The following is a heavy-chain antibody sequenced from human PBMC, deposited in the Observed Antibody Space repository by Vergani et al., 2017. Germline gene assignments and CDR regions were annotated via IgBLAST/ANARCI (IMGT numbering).Heavy chain of an antibody. D-gene: IGHD2-2*01. Sequence: QVQLQESGPGLVKPSETLSLTCTVSGGSISSYYWSWIRQPAGKGLKWIGRIYTSGSTNYNPSLKSRVTMSVDTSKNQFSLKLSSVTAADTAVYYCARGGCSSTSCYYYYYYMDVWGKGTTVTVSS. CDR1: GGSISSYY. J-gene: IGHJ6*03. CDR2: IYTSGST. CDR3: ARGGCSSTSCYYYYYYMDV. V-gene: IGHV4-4*07.